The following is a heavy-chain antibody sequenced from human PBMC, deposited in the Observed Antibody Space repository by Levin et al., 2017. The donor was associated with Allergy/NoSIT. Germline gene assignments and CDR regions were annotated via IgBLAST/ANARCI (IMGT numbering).Heavy chain of an antibody. D-gene: IGHD2-15*01. V-gene: IGHV4-39*01. CDR2: IYHSGTT. J-gene: IGHJ5*02. CDR1: GGSISNSGHY. CDR3: ARSGGTDLDWFDP. Sequence: SETLSLTCTVSGGSISNSGHYWGWIRQPPGKGLEWIGSIYHSGTTYYNSSLKSRVTISVDTSKNQFSLKLRSVTAADTAMYYCARSGGTDLDWFDPWGQGTLITVSS.